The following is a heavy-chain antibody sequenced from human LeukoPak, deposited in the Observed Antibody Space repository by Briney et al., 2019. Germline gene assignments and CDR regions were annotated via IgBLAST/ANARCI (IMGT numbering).Heavy chain of an antibody. Sequence: SETLSLTCAVCGGSFSGYYWSWIRQPPGKGLEWIGEINHSGSTNYNPSLKSRVTISVDTSKNQFSLKLSSVTAADTAVYYCASLRLGELSPAFQFDYWGQGTLVTVSS. J-gene: IGHJ4*02. D-gene: IGHD3-16*02. CDR1: GGSFSGYY. V-gene: IGHV4-34*01. CDR2: INHSGST. CDR3: ASLRLGELSPAFQFDY.